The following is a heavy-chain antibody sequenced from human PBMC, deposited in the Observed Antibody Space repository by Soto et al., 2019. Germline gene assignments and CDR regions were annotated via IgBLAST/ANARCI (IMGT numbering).Heavy chain of an antibody. CDR2: FYYSGST. V-gene: IGHV4-31*03. CDR1: GGSISTGGYY. CDR3: ASSVFP. Sequence: QVQLQESGPGLVKPSQALSLTSTVSGGSISTGGYYWNCIRQHPGKGLEWIGYFYYSGSTYYNPSLKSRVTISVNTSKNQFSLKLSSVTAADTAVYYCASSVFPWGQGTLVTVSS. J-gene: IGHJ5*02. D-gene: IGHD6-19*01.